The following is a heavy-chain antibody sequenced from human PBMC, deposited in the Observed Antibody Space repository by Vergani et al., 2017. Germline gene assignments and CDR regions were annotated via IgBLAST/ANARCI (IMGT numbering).Heavy chain of an antibody. CDR1: GFTFSSYA. D-gene: IGHD6-19*01. V-gene: IGHV3-30-3*01. Sequence: QVQLVESGGGVVQPGRSLRLSCAASGFTFSSYAMHWVRQAPGKGLEWVAVISYDGSNKYYADSVKGRFTISRDNSKNTLYLQMNSLRAEDTAVYYCAKAWGTRIAVAGTWRHFDYWGQGTLVTVSS. CDR3: AKAWGTRIAVAGTWRHFDY. CDR2: ISYDGSNK. J-gene: IGHJ4*02.